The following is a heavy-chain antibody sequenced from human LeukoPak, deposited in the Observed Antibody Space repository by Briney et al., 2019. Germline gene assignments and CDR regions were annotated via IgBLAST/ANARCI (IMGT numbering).Heavy chain of an antibody. D-gene: IGHD3-10*01. Sequence: ASVKVSCKASGYTFTSNDINWVRQATGLGLEWMGWMNPNSGNTGYAQKFQGRVTMTRNTSISTAYMELSSLRSEDTAVYYCARGKARRELANWFDPWGQGTLVTVSS. CDR2: MNPNSGNT. CDR1: GYTFTSND. V-gene: IGHV1-8*01. CDR3: ARGKARRELANWFDP. J-gene: IGHJ5*02.